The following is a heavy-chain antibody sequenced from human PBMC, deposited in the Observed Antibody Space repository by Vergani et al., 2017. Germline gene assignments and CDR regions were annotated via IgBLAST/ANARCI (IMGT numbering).Heavy chain of an antibody. V-gene: IGHV1-69*01. CDR2: IIPIFGTT. D-gene: IGHD3-9*01. Sequence: QVQLVQSGAEVKKPGSSVKVSCKTSGGTFSSYAVSWVRQAPGQGLEWMGGIIPIFGTTNYTQKFQGRVTITADESATTAYMELISLRSDDTAVYYCARVPLRYFDWLPHDWGQGTLVTVSS. CDR1: GGTFSSYA. CDR3: ARVPLRYFDWLPHD. J-gene: IGHJ4*02.